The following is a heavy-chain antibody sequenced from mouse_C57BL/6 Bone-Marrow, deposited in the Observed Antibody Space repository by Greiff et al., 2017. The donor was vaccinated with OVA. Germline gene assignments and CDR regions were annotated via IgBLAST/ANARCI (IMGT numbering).Heavy chain of an antibody. CDR1: GYAFSSSW. CDR2: IYPGDGDT. J-gene: IGHJ3*01. Sequence: QVQLKESGPELVKPGASVKISCKASGYAFSSSWMNWVKQRPGKGLEWIGRIYPGDGDTNYNGKFKGKATLTADKSSSTAYMQLSSLTSEDSAVYFCARDHPWFAYWGQGTLVTVSA. V-gene: IGHV1-82*01. CDR3: ARDHPWFAY.